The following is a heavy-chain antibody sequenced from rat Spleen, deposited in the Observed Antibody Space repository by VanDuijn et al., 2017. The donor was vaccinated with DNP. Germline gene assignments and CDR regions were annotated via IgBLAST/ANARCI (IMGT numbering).Heavy chain of an antibody. V-gene: IGHV5-7*01. D-gene: IGHD4-3*01. Sequence: EVQLVESGGGLVQSGRSLKLSCAASGFTFSDHNMAWVRQVPKKGLEWVASSSYDGSRVHYRDSVKGRFTISRDNAKSSLYLQMDSLTSEDTATYYCVRWNSGHFDYWGQGVMVTVSS. J-gene: IGHJ2*01. CDR3: VRWNSGHFDY. CDR2: SSYDGSRV. CDR1: GFTFSDHN.